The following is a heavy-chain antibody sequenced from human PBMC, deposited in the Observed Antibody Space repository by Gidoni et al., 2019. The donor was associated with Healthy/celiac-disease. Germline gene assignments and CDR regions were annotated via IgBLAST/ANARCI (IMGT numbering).Heavy chain of an antibody. CDR1: GFTFSSYA. Sequence: EVQLLESGGCLLQPGGALRLSCAAAGFTFSSYAMSWVRKAPGKGLEWVSAISGSGGSTYYADSVKGRFTISRDNSKNTLYLQMNSLRAEDTAVYYCAKSPSPVWLRDYWGQGTLVTVSS. D-gene: IGHD5-12*01. CDR2: ISGSGGST. V-gene: IGHV3-23*01. CDR3: AKSPSPVWLRDY. J-gene: IGHJ4*02.